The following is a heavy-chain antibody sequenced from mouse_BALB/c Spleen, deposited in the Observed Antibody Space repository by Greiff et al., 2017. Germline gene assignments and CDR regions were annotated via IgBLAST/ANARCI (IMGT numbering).Heavy chain of an antibody. V-gene: IGHV3-8*02. CDR3: ALITTVGGGYYFDY. CDR2: ISYSGST. Sequence: EVQLHQSGPSLVKPSQTLSLTCSVTGDSITSGYWNWIRKFPGNKLEYMGYISYSGSTYYNPSLKSRISITRDTSKNQYYLQLNSVTTEDTATYYCALITTVGGGYYFDYWGQGTTLTVSS. D-gene: IGHD1-1*01. CDR1: GDSITSGY. J-gene: IGHJ2*01.